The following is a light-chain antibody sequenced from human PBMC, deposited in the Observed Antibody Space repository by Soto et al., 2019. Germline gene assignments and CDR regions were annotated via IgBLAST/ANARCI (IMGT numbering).Light chain of an antibody. V-gene: IGLV1-40*01. CDR1: SSNIGAGYD. CDR3: QSYDSSLSGSGV. J-gene: IGLJ2*01. CDR2: GNS. Sequence: QSVLTQPPSVSGAPGQRVTISCTGSSSNIGAGYDVHWYQQLPGTAPKLLIYGNSNRPSGVPDRFSGSKSGTSASLAITGLQAEDEADSYCQSYDSSLSGSGVFGGGTKVTVL.